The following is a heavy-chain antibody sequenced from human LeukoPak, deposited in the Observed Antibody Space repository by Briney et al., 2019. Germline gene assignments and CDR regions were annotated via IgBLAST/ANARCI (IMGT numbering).Heavy chain of an antibody. CDR1: GFSFSTYG. CDR3: VRDPILGFPDYFDS. Sequence: PGGSLRLSCAFFGFSFSTYGMHWVRQAPGKGLEWVAFMRYDETDKSYADSVKGRFTVSRDNSKNTVYLQMSSLRVEDTAVYYCVRDPILGFPDYFDSWGQGTLVTVSS. D-gene: IGHD3-3*01. V-gene: IGHV3-30*02. CDR2: MRYDETDK. J-gene: IGHJ4*02.